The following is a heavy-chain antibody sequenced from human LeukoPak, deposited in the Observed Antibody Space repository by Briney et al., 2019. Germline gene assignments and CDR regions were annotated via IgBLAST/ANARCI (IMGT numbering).Heavy chain of an antibody. V-gene: IGHV3-23*01. CDR1: GFTFSSYA. D-gene: IGHD2-15*01. CDR3: AKVQLIVVVVAAPYYFDY. J-gene: IGHJ4*02. Sequence: GGSLRLSCAASGFTFSSYAMSWVRQAPGKGLEWVSAISGSGGSTYYADSVKGRFTISRDNSKNTLSLQMNSLRAEDTAVYYCAKVQLIVVVVAAPYYFDYWGQGTLVTVSS. CDR2: ISGSGGST.